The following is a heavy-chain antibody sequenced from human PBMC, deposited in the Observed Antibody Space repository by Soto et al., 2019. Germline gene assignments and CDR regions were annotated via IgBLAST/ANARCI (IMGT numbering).Heavy chain of an antibody. V-gene: IGHV3-7*01. Sequence: GGSLRLSCVASDFTFDSHWMTWVRQAPGEGPEWVANINQDGSAKYFVDSVKGRFTISRDNAKSSLYLQMNSLRAEDTAVYYCARVGLFVSDGNYYYYMDVWGKGTTVTVSS. D-gene: IGHD6-13*01. CDR1: DFTFDSHW. CDR2: INQDGSAK. CDR3: ARVGLFVSDGNYYYYMDV. J-gene: IGHJ6*03.